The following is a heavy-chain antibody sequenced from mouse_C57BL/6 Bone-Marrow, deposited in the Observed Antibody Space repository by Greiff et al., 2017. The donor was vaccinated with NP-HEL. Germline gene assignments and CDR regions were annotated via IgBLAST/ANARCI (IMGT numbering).Heavy chain of an antibody. Sequence: VQLQQSVAELVRPGASVKLSCTASGFNIKNTSMHWVKQRPEQGLAWIGRIDPANGNTKYAPKFQGKATITADTSSNTAYLQLSSLTSEDTAIYDGARDVGYYPAWFAYGGQGTLVTVSA. J-gene: IGHJ3*01. CDR3: ARDVGYYPAWFAY. D-gene: IGHD2-3*01. V-gene: IGHV14-3*01. CDR1: GFNIKNTS. CDR2: IDPANGNT.